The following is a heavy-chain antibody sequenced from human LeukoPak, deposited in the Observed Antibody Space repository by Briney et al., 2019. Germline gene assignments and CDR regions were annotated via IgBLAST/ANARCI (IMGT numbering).Heavy chain of an antibody. CDR1: GDSISSGDYY. CDR2: IYYSGST. CDR3: ARLELAAAGNRWFDP. J-gene: IGHJ5*02. V-gene: IGHV4-39*01. D-gene: IGHD6-13*01. Sequence: PSETLSLTCTVSGDSISSGDYYWPWVRQPPGRGQEWIGSIYYSGSTYYNPSLKSRVTISVDTSKNQFSLRLTSVTAADTAVYYCARLELAAAGNRWFDPWGQGTLVTVSS.